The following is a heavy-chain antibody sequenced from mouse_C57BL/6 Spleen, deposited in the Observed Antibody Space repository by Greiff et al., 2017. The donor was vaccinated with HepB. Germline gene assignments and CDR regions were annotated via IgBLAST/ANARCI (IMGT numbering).Heavy chain of an antibody. Sequence: VQLQQPGAELVKPGASVKLSCKASGYTFTSYWMPWVKQRPGRGLEWIGRIDPNSGSTKYNEKFKSNATLTVDKPSSTAYMQLGSLTSEDSAVYYCARWVTTVVDYFDYWGQGTTLTGSS. J-gene: IGHJ2*01. D-gene: IGHD1-1*01. CDR3: ARWVTTVVDYFDY. CDR1: GYTFTSYW. V-gene: IGHV1-72*01. CDR2: IDPNSGST.